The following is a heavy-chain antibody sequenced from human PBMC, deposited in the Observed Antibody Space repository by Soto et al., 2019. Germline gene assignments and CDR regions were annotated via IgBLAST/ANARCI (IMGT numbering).Heavy chain of an antibody. CDR3: ASAREPQYSSSIFFDY. Sequence: PGGSLRRSCAVSGRTVSRTQMSWVRQAPGKGQKWGSVIYSGGSTYYANAVKGRFTISRDISENTGYLELDKLTVDDTAVYYCASAREPQYSSSIFFDYWRRGTLVTVSS. J-gene: IGHJ4*01. CDR2: IYSGGST. V-gene: IGHV3-53*01. D-gene: IGHD6-6*01. CDR1: GRTVSRTQ.